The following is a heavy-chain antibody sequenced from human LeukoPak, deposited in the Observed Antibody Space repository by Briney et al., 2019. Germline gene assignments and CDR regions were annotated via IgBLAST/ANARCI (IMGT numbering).Heavy chain of an antibody. D-gene: IGHD2-2*01. CDR3: ARDCSSATCYAAFDY. V-gene: IGHV3-30-3*01. J-gene: IGHJ4*02. CDR2: ISYDDTNK. Sequence: GGSLRLSCVASGFTFTKYAMDWVRQAPGKGLEWVASISYDDTNKAYSDSVKGRFTVSRDTSNNTLYLQMNSLRAEDMGVYYCARDCSSATCYAAFDYWGQGTLVTVSS. CDR1: GFTFTKYA.